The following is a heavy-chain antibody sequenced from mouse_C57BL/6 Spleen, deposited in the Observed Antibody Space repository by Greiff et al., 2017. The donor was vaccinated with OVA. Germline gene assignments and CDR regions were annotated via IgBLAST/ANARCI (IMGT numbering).Heavy chain of an antibody. D-gene: IGHD1-1*01. V-gene: IGHV14-1*01. J-gene: IGHJ4*01. CDR1: GFNFNDYY. CDR2: IDPEDGDT. Sequence: VQLQQSGAELVRPGASVKLSCKASGFNFNDYYMHWVKQRPEQGLEWIGRIDPEDGDTEYNPKFQGKATLTAEQSSNTAYLQLSSLSSEDTAVYCGTLYYYGSSPYAMDYWGQGTSVTVSS. CDR3: TLYYYGSSPYAMDY.